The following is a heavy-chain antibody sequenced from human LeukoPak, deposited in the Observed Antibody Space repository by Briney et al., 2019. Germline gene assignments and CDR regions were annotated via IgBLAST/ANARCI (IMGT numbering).Heavy chain of an antibody. J-gene: IGHJ4*02. CDR2: ISYDGSNK. CDR1: GFTFSSYA. V-gene: IGHV3-30-3*01. CDR3: ARKSMTTGYHDY. D-gene: IGHD4-17*01. Sequence: PGRSLRLSCAASGFTFSSYAMHWVRQAPGKGLEWVAVISYDGSNKYYADSVKGRFTISRDNSKNTLYLQMNSLRAEDTAIYYCARKSMTTGYHDYWGQGTLVTVSS.